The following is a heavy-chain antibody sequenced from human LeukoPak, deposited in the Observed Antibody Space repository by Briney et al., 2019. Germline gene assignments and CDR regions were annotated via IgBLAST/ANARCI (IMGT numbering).Heavy chain of an antibody. CDR3: VRDIAGGGTYNWFDT. CDR2: IYYSGAT. Sequence: SETLSLTCTVSGGSISTGSYYWDWIRQSPGEGLEWIGGIYYSGATYYNPSLEGRVTISIDTSRNQFSLQLSSVTATDSAVYYCVRDIAGGGTYNWFDTWGQGTLVTVSS. CDR1: GGSISTGSYY. D-gene: IGHD6-13*01. J-gene: IGHJ5*02. V-gene: IGHV4-39*01.